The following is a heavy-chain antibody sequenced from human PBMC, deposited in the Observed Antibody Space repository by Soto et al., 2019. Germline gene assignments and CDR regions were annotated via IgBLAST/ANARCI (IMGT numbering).Heavy chain of an antibody. CDR3: ARAADCSGGSGYSINYYYYYGMDV. CDR2: IKQDGSEK. CDR1: GFTFSSYW. V-gene: IGHV3-7*01. D-gene: IGHD2-15*01. J-gene: IGHJ6*02. Sequence: EVQLVESGGGLVQPGGSLSLSCAASGFTFSSYWMSWVRQAPGKGLEWVANIKQDGSEKYYVDSVKGRFTISRDNAKNSLYLEMKSRRGEDTAVYYCARAADCSGGSGYSINYYYYYGMDVWGQGATVTVSS.